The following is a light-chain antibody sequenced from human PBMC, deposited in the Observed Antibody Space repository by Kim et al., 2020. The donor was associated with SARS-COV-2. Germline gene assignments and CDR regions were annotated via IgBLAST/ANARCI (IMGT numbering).Light chain of an antibody. V-gene: IGKV3-20*01. CDR1: QSVASTS. J-gene: IGKJ3*01. CDR2: VAS. CDR3: QQFDSSVFS. Sequence: EIVLTQSPDTLSLSPGERATLSCRASQSVASTSLGWYQQQPGQAPRLLIYVASKRATGIPDRFSGSGSGTDFTLTISRLEPEDFAVYYCQQFDSSVFSFGPGTKVDIK.